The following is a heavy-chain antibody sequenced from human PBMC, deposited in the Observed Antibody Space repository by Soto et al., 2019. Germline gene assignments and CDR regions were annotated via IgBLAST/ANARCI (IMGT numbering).Heavy chain of an antibody. J-gene: IGHJ4*02. CDR2: ISSGGSSI. D-gene: IGHD6-13*01. Sequence: PGGSLRLSCAASGFTFSDYYMNWIRQAPGKGLEWLSSISSGGSSIHYADSVKGRFTISRDNARNSLSLQMNSLRAADTAVYYCARGAAAGGNFDYWGQGTLVTV. V-gene: IGHV3-11*01. CDR1: GFTFSDYY. CDR3: ARGAAAGGNFDY.